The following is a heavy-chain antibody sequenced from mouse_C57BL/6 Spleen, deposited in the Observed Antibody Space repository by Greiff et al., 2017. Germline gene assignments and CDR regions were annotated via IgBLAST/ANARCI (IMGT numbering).Heavy chain of an antibody. Sequence: DVQLVESGGGLVKPGGSLKLSCAASGFTFSDYGMHWVRQAPEKGLEWVAYISSGSSTIYYADTVKGRFTISRDNAKNTLFLQMTSLRSEDTAMYYCARGYYGSSHGWYFDVWGTGTTVTVSS. J-gene: IGHJ1*03. V-gene: IGHV5-17*01. D-gene: IGHD1-1*01. CDR1: GFTFSDYG. CDR3: ARGYYGSSHGWYFDV. CDR2: ISSGSSTI.